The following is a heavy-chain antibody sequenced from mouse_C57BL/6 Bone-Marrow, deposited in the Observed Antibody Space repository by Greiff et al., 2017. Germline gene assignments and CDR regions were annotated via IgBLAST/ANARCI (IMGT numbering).Heavy chain of an antibody. V-gene: IGHV14-4*01. CDR1: GFNIKDDY. CDR3: TPLAWFAY. Sequence: EVQLQQSGAELVRPGASVKLSCTASGFNIKDDYMHWVKQRPEQGLEWIGWIDPETGDPESASKFQGKATITADTSSNTAYLQLSSLTSEDTAVYYCTPLAWFAYWGQGTLVTVSA. CDR2: IDPETGDP. J-gene: IGHJ3*01.